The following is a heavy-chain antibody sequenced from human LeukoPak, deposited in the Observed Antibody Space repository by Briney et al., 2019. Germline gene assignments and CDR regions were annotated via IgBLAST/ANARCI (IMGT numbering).Heavy chain of an antibody. Sequence: GGSLRLSCAASGSTFSDFEMKWVRQAPGKGLEWVSYISSSSSTIYYAGSVKGRFTISRDNAKNSLYLQMNSLRAEDTAVYYCARELYSDYWGQGTLVTVSS. CDR2: ISSSSSTI. J-gene: IGHJ4*02. CDR1: GSTFSDFE. CDR3: ARELYSDY. D-gene: IGHD2-21*01. V-gene: IGHV3-48*01.